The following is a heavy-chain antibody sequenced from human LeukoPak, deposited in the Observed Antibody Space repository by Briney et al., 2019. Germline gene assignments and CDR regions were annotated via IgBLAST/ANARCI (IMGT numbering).Heavy chain of an antibody. CDR3: AGSSGSYSNWFDP. Sequence: SVKVSCKASGFTFTSSAMQWVRQARGQRLEWIGWIVVGSGNTNYAQKFQERVTITRDMSTSTAYMELSSLRSEDTAVYCCAGSSGSYSNWFDPWGQGTLVTVSS. J-gene: IGHJ5*02. CDR1: GFTFTSSA. V-gene: IGHV1-58*02. CDR2: IVVGSGNT. D-gene: IGHD1-26*01.